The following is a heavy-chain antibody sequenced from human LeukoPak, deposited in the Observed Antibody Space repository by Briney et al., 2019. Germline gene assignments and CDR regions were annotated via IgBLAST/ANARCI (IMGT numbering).Heavy chain of an antibody. D-gene: IGHD2-8*01. J-gene: IGHJ4*02. CDR2: IYGGGNT. V-gene: IGHV3-53*01. CDR1: GFIATSNY. CDR3: ATGGRSGMAFDF. Sequence: GGSLRLSCSFSGFIATSNYMAWVRQSPGKGLQWISFIYGGGNTLYADSVRDRFSISRDNSKSTLYLQMSSLRVEDTAVYYCATGGRSGMAFDFWGQGTLVTVSS.